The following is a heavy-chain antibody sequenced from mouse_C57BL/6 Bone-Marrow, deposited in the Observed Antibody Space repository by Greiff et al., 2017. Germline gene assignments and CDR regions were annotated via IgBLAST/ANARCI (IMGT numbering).Heavy chain of an antibody. CDR3: ARLWLDWYFDV. CDR1: GFTFSSYA. J-gene: IGHJ1*03. D-gene: IGHD2-2*01. V-gene: IGHV5-4*03. CDR2: ISDGGSYT. Sequence: EVKLMESGGGLVKPGGSLKLSCVASGFTFSSYAMSWVRQTPEKRLEWVATISDGGSYTYYPDNVKGRFTISRDNAKNNLYLQMSHLKSEDTAMYYCARLWLDWYFDVWGTGTTVTVSS.